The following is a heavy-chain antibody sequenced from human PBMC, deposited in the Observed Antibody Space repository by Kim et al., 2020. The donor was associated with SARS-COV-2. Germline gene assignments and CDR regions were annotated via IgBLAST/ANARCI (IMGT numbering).Heavy chain of an antibody. J-gene: IGHJ4*02. V-gene: IGHV4-59*01. CDR2: IYYSGST. Sequence: SETLSLTCTVSGGSISSYYWSWIRQPPGKGLEWIGYIYYSGSTNYNPSLKSRVTISVDTSKNQFSLKLSSVTAADTAVYYCARDQRLWFGEFLFEYWGQGTLVTVSS. CDR1: GGSISSYY. CDR3: ARDQRLWFGEFLFEY. D-gene: IGHD3-10*01.